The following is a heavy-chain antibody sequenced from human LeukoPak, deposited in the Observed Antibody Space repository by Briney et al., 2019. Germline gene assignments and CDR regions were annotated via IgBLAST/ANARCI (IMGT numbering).Heavy chain of an antibody. D-gene: IGHD3-10*01. V-gene: IGHV1-18*01. CDR3: ARGGYYGSGSSFRYYGLGV. Sequence: PVASVKVSCKASGYTFISYGITWVRQAPGQGLEWMGWTSPYDDNTNYAQKLQGRVTMTTDTSTRTAYMELRSLRSDDTAVYYCARGGYYGSGSSFRYYGLGVWGQGTTVTVSS. CDR1: GYTFISYG. J-gene: IGHJ6*02. CDR2: TSPYDDNT.